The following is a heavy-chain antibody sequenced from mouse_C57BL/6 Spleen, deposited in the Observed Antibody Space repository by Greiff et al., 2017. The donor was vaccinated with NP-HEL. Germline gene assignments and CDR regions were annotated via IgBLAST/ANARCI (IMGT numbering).Heavy chain of an antibody. CDR3: ARGGYSNYFDY. Sequence: VQLQQPGAELVRPGTSVKLSCKASGYTFTSYWMHRVKQRPGQGPEWIGVIDPSDSYTNYNQKFKGKATLTVDTSSGTAYMQLSSLTSEDSAVYYCARGGYSNYFDYWGQGTTLTVSS. CDR2: IDPSDSYT. CDR1: GYTFTSYW. V-gene: IGHV1-59*01. D-gene: IGHD2-5*01. J-gene: IGHJ2*01.